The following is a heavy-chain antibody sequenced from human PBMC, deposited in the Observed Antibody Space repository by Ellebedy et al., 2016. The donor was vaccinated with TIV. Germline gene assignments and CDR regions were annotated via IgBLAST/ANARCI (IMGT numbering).Heavy chain of an antibody. CDR3: ARHGLSGIPAVDY. CDR2: IYYSVTT. CDR1: GGSISSSSYY. Sequence: MPSETLSLTCTVSGGSISSSSYYWGWIRQPPGKGLEWIGSIYYSVTTYYNPSLKSRVTISVDTSKNQFSLKLSSVTAADTAVYYCARHGLSGIPAVDYWGQGTLVTVSS. V-gene: IGHV4-39*01. J-gene: IGHJ4*02. D-gene: IGHD3-10*01.